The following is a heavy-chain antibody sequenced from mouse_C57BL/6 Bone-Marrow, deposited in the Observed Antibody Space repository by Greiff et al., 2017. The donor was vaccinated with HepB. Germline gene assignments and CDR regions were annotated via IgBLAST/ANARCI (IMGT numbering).Heavy chain of an antibody. V-gene: IGHV1-81*01. CDR1: GYTFTSYG. CDR3: ARSLSIYYYGYYYAMDY. J-gene: IGHJ4*01. D-gene: IGHD1-1*01. CDR2: IYPRSGNT. Sequence: QVQLQESGAELARPGASVKLSCKASGYTFTSYGISWVKQRTGQGLEWIGEIYPRSGNTYYNEKFKGKATLTADKSSSTAYMELRSLTSEDSAVYFCARSLSIYYYGYYYAMDYWGQGTSVTVSS.